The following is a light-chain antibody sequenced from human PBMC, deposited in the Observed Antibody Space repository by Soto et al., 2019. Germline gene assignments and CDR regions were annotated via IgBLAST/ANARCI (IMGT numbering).Light chain of an antibody. CDR2: GGS. J-gene: IGKJ5*01. CDR3: QQYNNWPAIT. V-gene: IGKV3-20*01. CDR1: QSVSSDF. Sequence: ELVLTPSPDTLSLSPGERATLSCRASQSVSSDFLVWYQQKPGQAPRLLIYGGSSRATGIPDRFSGRGSGTDFTLTISYLEPEDFAIYYCQQYNNWPAITFGQGTRLEI.